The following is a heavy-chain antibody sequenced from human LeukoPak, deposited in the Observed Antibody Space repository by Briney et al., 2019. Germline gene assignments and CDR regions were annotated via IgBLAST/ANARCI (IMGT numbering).Heavy chain of an antibody. V-gene: IGHV3-74*01. J-gene: IGHJ4*02. Sequence: PGGSLRLSCAASGFTFSTYWMHWVRQAPGKGLVWVARIKGDGSSTIYADSVKGRFTISRDNSKNTLYLQTSSLRAEDTAVYYCARTSYDTGGYFEDWGQGTLVTVSS. CDR2: IKGDGSST. CDR3: ARTSYDTGGYFED. D-gene: IGHD3-22*01. CDR1: GFTFSTYW.